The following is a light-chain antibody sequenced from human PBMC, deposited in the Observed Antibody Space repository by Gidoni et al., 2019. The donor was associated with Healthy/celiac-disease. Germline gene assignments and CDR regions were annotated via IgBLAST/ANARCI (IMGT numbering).Light chain of an antibody. CDR2: GAS. V-gene: IGKV3-15*01. J-gene: IGKJ2*01. CDR1: QSVSSN. CDR3: HQYNNWPPENT. Sequence: EIVMTQSPATLSVSPGERATLSCRASQSVSSNLAWYQQKPGQAPRLLIYGASTRATGIPARFSGSGSGTEFTLTISSLQSEEFAVYYCHQYNNWPPENTFGQGTKLEIK.